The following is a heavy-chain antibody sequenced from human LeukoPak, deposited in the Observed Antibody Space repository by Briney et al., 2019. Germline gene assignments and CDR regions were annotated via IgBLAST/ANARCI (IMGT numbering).Heavy chain of an antibody. CDR1: GYTFTGYY. CDR2: INPNSGGT. CDR3: ARRCSSTSCSHYYYGLVL. Sequence: ASVKVSCKASGYTFTGYYMHWVRQAPGQGLEWMGWINPNSGGTNYAQKFQGRVTMTRDTSISTAYMELSRLRSDDTAVYYCARRCSSTSCSHYYYGLVLWAQGTTVTVSS. J-gene: IGHJ6*01. V-gene: IGHV1-2*02. D-gene: IGHD2-2*01.